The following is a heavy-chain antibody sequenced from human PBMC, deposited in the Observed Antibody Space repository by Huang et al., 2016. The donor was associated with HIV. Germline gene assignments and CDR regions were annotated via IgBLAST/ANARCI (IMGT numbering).Heavy chain of an antibody. Sequence: EVQLVESGGGLIQPGGSLRLSCAASGFTVSTNYMTWVRQAPGKGLEWFSLIYSGGTTYYAYSVKGRFTISRDDSENTLYLHMTSLRAGDTAVYYCAKEGDTGAALGYWGQGTLVTVS. CDR3: AKEGDTGAALGY. CDR1: GFTVSTNY. CDR2: IYSGGTT. J-gene: IGHJ4*02. D-gene: IGHD2-8*02. V-gene: IGHV3-53*01.